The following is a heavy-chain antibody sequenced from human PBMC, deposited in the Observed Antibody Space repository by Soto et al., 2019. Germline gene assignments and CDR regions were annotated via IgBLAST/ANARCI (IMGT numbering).Heavy chain of an antibody. CDR3: ARVETCRRTSCYSVFDY. D-gene: IGHD2-2*01. CDR2: MNSDGSST. Sequence: EVQLVESGGGLVQPGGSLRLSCAASGFTFSSYWMHWVRQAPGKGLVWVSRMNSDGSSTTYADSVKGRFTSSRDNAKNTMYLQMNSLRAEDTAVYFCARVETCRRTSCYSVFDYWGQGTLVTVSS. V-gene: IGHV3-74*03. J-gene: IGHJ4*02. CDR1: GFTFSSYW.